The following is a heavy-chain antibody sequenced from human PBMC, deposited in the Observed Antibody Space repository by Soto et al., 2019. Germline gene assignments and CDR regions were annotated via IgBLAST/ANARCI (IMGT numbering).Heavy chain of an antibody. V-gene: IGHV3-30-3*01. CDR2: ISYDGSNK. CDR1: GLTFSSYA. J-gene: IGHJ6*02. D-gene: IGHD1-26*01. CDR3: ARCPVGGVARSDYYFFGMDV. Sequence: QVQLVESGGGVVQPGRSLRLSCAASGLTFSSYAMHWVRQAPGKGLEWVAVISYDGSNKYYADSVKGRFTISRDNSKNTLFLQMNSLRPEDTAVYYCARCPVGGVARSDYYFFGMDVWGQGTTGNVSS.